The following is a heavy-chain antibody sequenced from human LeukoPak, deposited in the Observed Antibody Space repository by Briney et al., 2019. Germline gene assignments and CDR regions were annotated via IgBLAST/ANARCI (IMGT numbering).Heavy chain of an antibody. CDR3: AREKGPKLLRFGEPSYWFDP. Sequence: SETLSLTCTVSGGSISSYYWSWIRQPAGKGLEWIGRIYTSGSTNYNPSLKSRVTMSVDTSKNQFSLKLSSVTAADTAVYYCAREKGPKLLRFGEPSYWFDPWGQGTLVTVSS. V-gene: IGHV4-4*07. J-gene: IGHJ5*02. CDR1: GGSISSYY. CDR2: IYTSGST. D-gene: IGHD3-10*01.